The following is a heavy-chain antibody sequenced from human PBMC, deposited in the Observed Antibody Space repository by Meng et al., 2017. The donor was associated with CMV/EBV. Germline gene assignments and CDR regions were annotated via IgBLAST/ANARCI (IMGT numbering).Heavy chain of an antibody. CDR3: AQEGVRLLENTWFDP. CDR1: GFTFSSYC. V-gene: IGHV3-7*01. J-gene: IGHJ5*02. Sequence: GGSLRLSCAASGFTFSSYCMSWVRQAPGKGLEWVANIKQDGSEKYYADSVKGRFTISRDNAKDSLYLQMNSLRAEDTAVYYCAQEGVRLLENTWFDPWGQGTLVTVSS. CDR2: IKQDGSEK. D-gene: IGHD3-3*01.